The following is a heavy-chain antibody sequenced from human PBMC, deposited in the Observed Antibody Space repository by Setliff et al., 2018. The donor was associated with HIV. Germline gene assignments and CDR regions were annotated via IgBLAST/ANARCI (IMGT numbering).Heavy chain of an antibody. V-gene: IGHV3-23*01. D-gene: IGHD1-26*01. Sequence: QPGGSLRLSCGASGFTFSSNAMAWVRQAPGKGLEWVSTIGSTGDSAGTYYADSVKGRFTISRDNSKNTLYLQMNGLRAEDTAKYYCVKDHGTVGGTTRSYDLWGQGTMVTVSS. CDR2: IGSTGDSAGT. CDR3: VKDHGTVGGTTRSYDL. CDR1: GFTFSSNA. J-gene: IGHJ3*01.